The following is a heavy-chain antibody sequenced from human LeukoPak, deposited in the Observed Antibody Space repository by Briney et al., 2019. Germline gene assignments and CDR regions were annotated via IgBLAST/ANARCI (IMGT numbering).Heavy chain of an antibody. D-gene: IGHD2-2*01. CDR2: ISSSGATI. Sequence: PGGSLRLSCAASGFTFSSYAMSWVRQAPGKGLEWVSYISSSGATIYYADSVKGRFTISRDNAKNSLYLQMNSLRAEDTAVYYCARSVVVPGAPYYFDYWGQGTLVTVSS. CDR3: ARSVVVPGAPYYFDY. V-gene: IGHV3-48*04. CDR1: GFTFSSYA. J-gene: IGHJ4*02.